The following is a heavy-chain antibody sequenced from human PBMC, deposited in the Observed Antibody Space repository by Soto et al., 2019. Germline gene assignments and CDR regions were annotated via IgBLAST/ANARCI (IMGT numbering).Heavy chain of an antibody. D-gene: IGHD2-2*01. V-gene: IGHV3-23*01. CDR3: AKPGGRYQMRFFDY. Sequence: EVQLLESGGGLVQPGGSLRLSCAASGFTFSSYAMSWVRQAPGKGLEWVSAISGSGGSTYYADSVKGRFTISRDNSKNRRWLQMNGLRAEDTAVYYCAKPGGRYQMRFFDYWGQGSLVTVSS. CDR2: ISGSGGST. CDR1: GFTFSSYA. J-gene: IGHJ4*02.